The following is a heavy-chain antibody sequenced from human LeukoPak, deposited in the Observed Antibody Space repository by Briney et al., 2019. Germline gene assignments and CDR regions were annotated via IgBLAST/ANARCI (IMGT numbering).Heavy chain of an antibody. J-gene: IGHJ4*02. D-gene: IGHD3-3*01. Sequence: SETLSLTCSVSGGSISSGGYSWSWIRQPAGKGLEWIGRIYTSGSTNYNPSLKSRVTMSVDTSKNQFSLKLSSVTAADTAVYYCARGAWSSFDYWGQGTLVTVSS. CDR2: IYTSGST. CDR3: ARGAWSSFDY. CDR1: GGSISSGGYS. V-gene: IGHV4-61*02.